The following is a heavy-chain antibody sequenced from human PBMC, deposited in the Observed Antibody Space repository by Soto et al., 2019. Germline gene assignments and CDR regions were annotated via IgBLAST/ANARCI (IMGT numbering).Heavy chain of an antibody. D-gene: IGHD5-12*01. V-gene: IGHV4-39*01. CDR1: GGSIKVGGYY. CDR3: ARLAYSHYST. Sequence: SETLSLTCTVSGGSIKVGGYYWGWIRQPPGKGLEWVATIYYSGTTYYNPSLKSRLTISLDTSRNQFSLDLTSVTAADTTVYYCARLAYSHYSTWGQGTLVTVSS. CDR2: IYYSGTT. J-gene: IGHJ4*02.